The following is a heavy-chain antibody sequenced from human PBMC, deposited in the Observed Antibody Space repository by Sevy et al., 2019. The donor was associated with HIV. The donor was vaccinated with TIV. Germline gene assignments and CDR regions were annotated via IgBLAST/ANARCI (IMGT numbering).Heavy chain of an antibody. CDR2: ISFDGSDK. D-gene: IGHD6-13*01. V-gene: IGHV3-30*03. CDR3: ARDEGYCTVWYPGY. CDR1: GFSFSTHG. J-gene: IGHJ4*02. Sequence: GGYLRLSCAASGFSFSTHGMHWVRQAPGKGLEWVAVISFDGSDKYYSESVKGRFTISRDNTKNTLLLQMSSLRAEDTAVYYCARDEGYCTVWYPGYWGQGTLVTVSS.